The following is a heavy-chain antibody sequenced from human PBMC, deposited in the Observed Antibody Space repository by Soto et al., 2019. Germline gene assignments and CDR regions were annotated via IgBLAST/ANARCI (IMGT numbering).Heavy chain of an antibody. D-gene: IGHD2-15*01. J-gene: IGHJ6*02. CDR2: IHHREST. Sequence: KSSETLPLTCAVSGGSVRSNNWWFFVRQPPGKGLEWIGEIHHRESTNLNPSLKSRVTISVDRSKNEFSLKVKSVTAADTAVYYCGCRVEDISYDYYGMDVWGQGTTVTVSS. V-gene: IGHV4-4*02. CDR1: GGSVRSNNW. CDR3: GCRVEDISYDYYGMDV.